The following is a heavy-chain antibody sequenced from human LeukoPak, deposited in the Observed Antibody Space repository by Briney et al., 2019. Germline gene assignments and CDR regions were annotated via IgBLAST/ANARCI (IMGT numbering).Heavy chain of an antibody. Sequence: GGSLRLSCAASGFTFSSYAMHWVRQAPGKGLEWVAVISYDGSNKYYADSVKGRFTTSRDNSKNTLYLQMHSLRAEDTAVYYCAKAHGSAGYYDSSGFDYWGQGTLVTVSS. CDR3: AKAHGSAGYYDSSGFDY. CDR2: ISYDGSNK. D-gene: IGHD3-22*01. J-gene: IGHJ4*02. V-gene: IGHV3-30*04. CDR1: GFTFSSYA.